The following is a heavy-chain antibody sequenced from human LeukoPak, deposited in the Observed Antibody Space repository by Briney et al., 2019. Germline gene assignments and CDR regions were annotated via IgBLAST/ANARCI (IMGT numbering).Heavy chain of an antibody. J-gene: IGHJ4*02. CDR2: IYYNSGST. V-gene: IGHV4-59*01. CDR1: GGSISGYY. D-gene: IGHD3-10*01. CDR3: ARDPPGSGSYLDY. Sequence: KPSETLSLTCTVSGGSISGYYWSWIRQPPGKKLECIGYIYYNSGSTNYNPSLKSRVTISVDTSKNQFSLKLSSVTAADTATYYCARDPPGSGSYLDYWGQGTLVTVSS.